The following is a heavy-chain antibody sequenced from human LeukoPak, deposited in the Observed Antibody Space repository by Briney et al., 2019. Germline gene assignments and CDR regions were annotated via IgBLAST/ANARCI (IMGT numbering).Heavy chain of an antibody. D-gene: IGHD3-22*01. CDR3: VVVITDFDY. CDR1: GFTLRSYG. CDR2: ISGSGGST. J-gene: IGHJ4*02. Sequence: GGSLRLSCAASGFTLRSYGMSWVRQAPGKGLEWGSGISGSGGSTHCADSVKVGFTISSDNSKNTLYLQRNSLRAEDTAVYYCVVVITDFDYWGQGTLVTVSS. V-gene: IGHV3-23*01.